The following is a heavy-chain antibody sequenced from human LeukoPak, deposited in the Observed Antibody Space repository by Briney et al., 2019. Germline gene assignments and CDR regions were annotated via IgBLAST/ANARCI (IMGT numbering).Heavy chain of an antibody. J-gene: IGHJ3*02. CDR2: MNPNSGGT. V-gene: IGHV1-8*01. Sequence: ASVKVSCKASGYTFTSYDINWVRQATGQGLEWMGWMNPNSGGTNYAQKFQGRVTMTRDTSTSTVYMELSSLRSEDTAVYYCARDGEGETYYDILTGYSGAFDIWGQGTMVTVSS. CDR3: ARDGEGETYYDILTGYSGAFDI. D-gene: IGHD3-9*01. CDR1: GYTFTSYD.